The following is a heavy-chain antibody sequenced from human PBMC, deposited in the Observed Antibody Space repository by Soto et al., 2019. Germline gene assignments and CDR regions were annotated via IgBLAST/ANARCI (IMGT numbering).Heavy chain of an antibody. D-gene: IGHD6-13*01. CDR3: ARDPALYPQLSNDY. CDR1: GDTFTSYG. V-gene: IGHV1-18*01. Sequence: ASVKVCCKASGDTFTSYGISCVRQAPGQGLEWMGWISAYNGNTNYAQKLQGRVTMTTDTSTSTAYMELRSLRSDDTAVYYCARDPALYPQLSNDYWGQGTLVTVSS. CDR2: ISAYNGNT. J-gene: IGHJ4*02.